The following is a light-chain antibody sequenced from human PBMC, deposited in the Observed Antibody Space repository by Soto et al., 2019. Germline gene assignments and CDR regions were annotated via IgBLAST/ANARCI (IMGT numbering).Light chain of an antibody. CDR3: QQHYITLWP. V-gene: IGKV1-12*01. Sequence: DIQMTQSPSSLSASVGYRVTINCRASQDISSWLAWYQQKPGKAPKLLIYAASNLQSGVPSRFSGSGSGTDFTLTISSLQSEDFATYYCQQHYITLWPFGQVTKV. CDR2: AAS. J-gene: IGKJ1*01. CDR1: QDISSW.